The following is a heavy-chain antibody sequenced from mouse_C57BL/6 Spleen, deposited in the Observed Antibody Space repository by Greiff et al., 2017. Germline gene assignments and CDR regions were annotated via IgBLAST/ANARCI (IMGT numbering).Heavy chain of an antibody. J-gene: IGHJ4*01. CDR3: ARFYGSSYDYYAMDY. CDR1: GYTFTSYG. V-gene: IGHV1-81*01. Sequence: LQESGAELARPGASVKLSCKASGYTFTSYGISWVKQRTGQGLEWIGEIYPRSGNTYYNEKVKGKATLTADKSSSTAYMELRSLTSEDSAVYFCARFYGSSYDYYAMDYWGQGTSVTVSS. D-gene: IGHD1-1*01. CDR2: IYPRSGNT.